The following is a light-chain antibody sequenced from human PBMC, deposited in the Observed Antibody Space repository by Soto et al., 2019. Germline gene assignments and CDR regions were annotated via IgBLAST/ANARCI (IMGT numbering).Light chain of an antibody. CDR3: QQYNNWTWT. Sequence: EIIMTQSPATVSVSPGERATPSCRARQSVSSNLAWYQQKPGQSPRLLIYGASTRATGTPARFSGTGSGTEFTFTISSLQSEDFAVYYCQQYNNWTWTFGQGTRLEIK. V-gene: IGKV3-15*01. CDR2: GAS. CDR1: QSVSSN. J-gene: IGKJ5*01.